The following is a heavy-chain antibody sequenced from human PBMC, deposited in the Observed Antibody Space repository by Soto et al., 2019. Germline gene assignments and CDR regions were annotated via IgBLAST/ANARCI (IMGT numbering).Heavy chain of an antibody. V-gene: IGHV3-30-3*01. J-gene: IGHJ4*02. CDR2: ISYDGSSK. Sequence: QVQVVESGGGVVQPGRSLRLSCAASGFTFSSYTMHWVRQAPGKGLEWVAVISYDGSSKYYADSVKGRFSISRDNSKNTLYLQMNSLRAEDAAPYYCATEKGSATFDYWGQGTLVTVSS. CDR1: GFTFSSYT. CDR3: ATEKGSATFDY.